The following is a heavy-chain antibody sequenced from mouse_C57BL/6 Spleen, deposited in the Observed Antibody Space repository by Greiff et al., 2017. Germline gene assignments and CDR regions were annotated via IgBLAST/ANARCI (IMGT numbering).Heavy chain of an antibody. Sequence: EVTLMVSGPVLVQPGPSVKISCKASGFTFTAYYMHSVKQSHGKSLEWIGLVYPYNGGTSYNQKFKGKATLTVDTSSSTAYRELNSLTSEDSAVYYCARGDYDEGYYFDYWGQGTTLTVSS. J-gene: IGHJ2*01. V-gene: IGHV1-36*01. CDR1: GFTFTAYY. CDR2: VYPYNGGT. D-gene: IGHD2-4*01. CDR3: ARGDYDEGYYFDY.